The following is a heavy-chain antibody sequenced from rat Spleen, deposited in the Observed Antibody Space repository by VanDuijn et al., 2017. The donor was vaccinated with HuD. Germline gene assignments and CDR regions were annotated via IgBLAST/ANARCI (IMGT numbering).Heavy chain of an antibody. D-gene: IGHD1-9*01. CDR1: GFTFSNYD. CDR2: ISTGCGNT. Sequence: EVQLVESGGGLVQPGRSLKLSCAASGFTFSNYDMAWVRQAPTKGLEWIASISTGCGNTYYRDSVKGRFTISRDNAKNTQYLQMDSLRSEDTATYYCARHGNYGYKTDYFDYWGQGVMVTVSS. J-gene: IGHJ2*01. V-gene: IGHV5S13*01. CDR3: ARHGNYGYKTDYFDY.